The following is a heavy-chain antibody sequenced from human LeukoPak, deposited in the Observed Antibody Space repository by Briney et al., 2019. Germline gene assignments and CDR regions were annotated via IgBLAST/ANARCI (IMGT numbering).Heavy chain of an antibody. CDR3: ARLKLEVVPAAIIDY. V-gene: IGHV4-30-4*08. CDR2: IYYSGST. CDR1: GVSISSGDYY. Sequence: SETLSLTCTVSGVSISSGDYYWSWIRQPPGKGLEWVGYIYYSGSTYYNPSLKSRVTISVDTSKNQFSLKLSSVTAADTAVYYCARLKLEVVPAAIIDYWGQGTLVTVSS. D-gene: IGHD2-2*02. J-gene: IGHJ4*02.